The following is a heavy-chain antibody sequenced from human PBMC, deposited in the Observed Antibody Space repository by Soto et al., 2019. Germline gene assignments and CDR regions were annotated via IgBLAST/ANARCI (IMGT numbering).Heavy chain of an antibody. Sequence: PTLVNPTQTLTLTCTFSGFSLSTSGVGVGWIRQPPLKALECLALIYWNYYKRYSPSMKSRLTITKDTSKNQVVLTLTNMDPVDTATYYCAHSREYSYGLYYYYYGMDVWGQGTTVTVSS. CDR1: GFSLSTSGVG. CDR3: AHSREYSYGLYYYYYGMDV. J-gene: IGHJ6*02. CDR2: IYWNYYK. D-gene: IGHD5-18*01. V-gene: IGHV2-5*01.